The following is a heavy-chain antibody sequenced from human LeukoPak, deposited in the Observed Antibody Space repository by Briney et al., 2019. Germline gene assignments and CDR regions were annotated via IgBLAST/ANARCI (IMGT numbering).Heavy chain of an antibody. J-gene: IGHJ3*02. V-gene: IGHV5-51*01. CDR3: ARFTVTTFDI. CDR2: IYPGDSDT. D-gene: IGHD4-11*01. Sequence: EWMGIIYPGDSDTRYSPSFQGQVTISADKSISTAYLQWSSLKASDTAMYYCARFTVTTFDIWGQGTMVTVSS.